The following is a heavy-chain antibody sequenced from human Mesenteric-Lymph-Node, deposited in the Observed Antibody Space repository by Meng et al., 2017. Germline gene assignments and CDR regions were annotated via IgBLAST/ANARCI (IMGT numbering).Heavy chain of an antibody. V-gene: IGHV1-69*02. CDR1: GYNLDIKT. Sequence: VQLVHSGAVLRTPGSSVKVSCKTSGYNLDIKTIIWVRQAPGQGLEWMGRITAVLGITKYAQMFQGRITITADKSTSTVYMELSSLRTEDTAVYYCARGGDWFGPWGQGTLVTVSS. J-gene: IGHJ5*02. CDR3: ARGGDWFGP. D-gene: IGHD3-16*01. CDR2: ITAVLGIT.